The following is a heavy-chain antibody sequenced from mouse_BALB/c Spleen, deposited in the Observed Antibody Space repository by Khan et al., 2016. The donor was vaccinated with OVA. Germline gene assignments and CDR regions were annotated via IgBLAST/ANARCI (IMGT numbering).Heavy chain of an antibody. J-gene: IGHJ2*01. D-gene: IGHD1-1*01. CDR2: INPSTAYT. V-gene: IGHV1-7*01. CDR3: ARRGLRWDFDY. CDR1: GYTFINYW. Sequence: QVQLKQSGAELAKPGASVKMSCTASGYTFINYWILWVKQRPGQGLEWIGYINPSTAYTEYNQNFKDKATLTADKSSRTAYMQLSSLTSEDSAVYDCARRGLRWDFDYWGQGTTLTVSS.